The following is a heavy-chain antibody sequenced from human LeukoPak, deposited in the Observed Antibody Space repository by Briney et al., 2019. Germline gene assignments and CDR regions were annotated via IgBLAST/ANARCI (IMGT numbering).Heavy chain of an antibody. J-gene: IGHJ4*02. V-gene: IGHV1-2*02. D-gene: IGHD3-10*01. CDR3: ARERITMVRGESVDY. Sequence: ASVTLSCKASGYTFTGYYMHWMRQAPGQGLEWIGWINPNSGGTNYAQKFQGTVTMTRDTSISTAYMELSRLRSDDTAVYYCARERITMVRGESVDYWGQGTLVTVSS. CDR2: INPNSGGT. CDR1: GYTFTGYY.